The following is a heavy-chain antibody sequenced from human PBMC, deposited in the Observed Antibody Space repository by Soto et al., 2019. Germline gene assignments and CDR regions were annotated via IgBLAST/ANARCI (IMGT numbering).Heavy chain of an antibody. V-gene: IGHV1-46*01. Sequence: ASVKVSCKTSGHTLINYYMHWVRQAPGQGLDWLGKIDPSGNGTSYAERFQGRITLASDTSTKTVYVELSSLRSEDTAIYYCAINYYDSSGYLYWGQGTLVTVSS. D-gene: IGHD3-22*01. CDR2: IDPSGNGT. CDR3: AINYYDSSGYLY. CDR1: GHTLINYY. J-gene: IGHJ4*02.